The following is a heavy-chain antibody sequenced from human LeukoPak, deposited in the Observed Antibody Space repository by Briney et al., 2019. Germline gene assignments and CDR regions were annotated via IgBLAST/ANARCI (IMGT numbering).Heavy chain of an antibody. Sequence: GGSLRLSCAASGFTFSSYGMHWARQAPGKGLEWVAVIWDDGSSKYYGDSVKGRFTISRDNSKNTLYLQMNSLRAEDTAVYYCARDFGYCSGGSCYLPFDYWGQGTLVTVSS. V-gene: IGHV3-33*01. D-gene: IGHD2-15*01. CDR1: GFTFSSYG. CDR3: ARDFGYCSGGSCYLPFDY. J-gene: IGHJ4*02. CDR2: IWDDGSSK.